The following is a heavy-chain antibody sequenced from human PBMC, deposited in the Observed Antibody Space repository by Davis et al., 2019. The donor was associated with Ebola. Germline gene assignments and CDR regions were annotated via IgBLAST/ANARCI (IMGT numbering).Heavy chain of an antibody. D-gene: IGHD4-23*01. CDR3: AKDSGKFRGVLDY. V-gene: IGHV3-30*02. J-gene: IGHJ4*02. CDR1: GFTFGSYG. CDR2: IRYDGSNK. Sequence: GESLKISCAASGFTFGSYGMHWVRQAPGKGLEWVTFIRYDGSNKYYAASLKGRFTISRDNSKNTLYLQMNSLRVEDTAVYYCAKDSGKFRGVLDYWGQGTLVTVSS.